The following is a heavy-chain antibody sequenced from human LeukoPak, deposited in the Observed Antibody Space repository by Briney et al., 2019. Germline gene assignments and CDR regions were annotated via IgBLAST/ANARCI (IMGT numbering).Heavy chain of an antibody. J-gene: IGHJ6*02. CDR2: INPNSGGT. D-gene: IGHD3-9*01. CDR3: ARDIYYDILTLCYYYGMDV. Sequence: ASVKVSSKASGYTFTGYYMHWVRQAPREGLEGMGWINPNSGGTNYAQKFQGRVTMTRDTPISTAYMELSRLRSDDTAVYYCARDIYYDILTLCYYYGMDVWGQGTTVTVSS. CDR1: GYTFTGYY. V-gene: IGHV1-2*02.